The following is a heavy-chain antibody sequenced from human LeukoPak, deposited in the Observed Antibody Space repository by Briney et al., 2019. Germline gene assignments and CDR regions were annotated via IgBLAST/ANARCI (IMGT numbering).Heavy chain of an antibody. CDR3: ATLKNDFWSGLGYYFDY. V-gene: IGHV4-39*07. CDR2: IYYSGST. CDR1: GGSISSSSYY. Sequence: SETLSLTCTVSGGSISSSSYYWGWIRQPPGKGLEWIGSIYYSGSTYYNPSLKSRVTISVDRSKSQFSLKLSSVTAADTAVYYCATLKNDFWSGLGYYFDYWGQGTLVTVSS. J-gene: IGHJ4*02. D-gene: IGHD3-3*01.